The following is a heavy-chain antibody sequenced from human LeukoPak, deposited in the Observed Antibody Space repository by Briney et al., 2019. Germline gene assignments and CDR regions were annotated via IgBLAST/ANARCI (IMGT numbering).Heavy chain of an antibody. Sequence: GGSLRLSCAASGFTFSSNAMNWVRQAPGKGLEWLSYISSSSATMYYADSVEGRFTISRDNAKNSLYLQMNSLRADDTAVYYCARTDILTYYFDYWGPGTLVTVSS. J-gene: IGHJ4*02. CDR2: ISSSSATM. CDR1: GFTFSSNA. D-gene: IGHD3-9*01. V-gene: IGHV3-48*04. CDR3: ARTDILTYYFDY.